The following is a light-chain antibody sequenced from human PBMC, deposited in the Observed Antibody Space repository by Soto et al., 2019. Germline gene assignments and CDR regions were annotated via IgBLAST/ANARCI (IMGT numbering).Light chain of an antibody. CDR2: GAS. CDR1: QSVSSSY. V-gene: IGKV3-20*01. CDR3: QQYGSSPLT. J-gene: IGKJ1*01. Sequence: EIVLTQSPGTLSLSPGERATLSCRASQSVSSSYLVWYQQKPGQAPRLLIYGASSRATGIPDRFSGSGSGTDFTLTISRLEPEYFAVYYCQQYGSSPLTFGQGTKVEIK.